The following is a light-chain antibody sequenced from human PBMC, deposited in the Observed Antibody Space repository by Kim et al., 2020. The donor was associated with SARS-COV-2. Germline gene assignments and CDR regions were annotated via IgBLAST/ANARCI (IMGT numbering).Light chain of an antibody. V-gene: IGLV3-1*01. CDR3: QTWDSSSVI. CDR2: EDN. CDR1: KLGDKY. Sequence: ASPGKTASITCSGDKLGDKYVCWYQQKTGQSPVVVIYEDNKRPSGIPERFSGSNSGNTATLTISETQAMDEADYYCQTWDSSSVIFGGGTQLTVL. J-gene: IGLJ2*01.